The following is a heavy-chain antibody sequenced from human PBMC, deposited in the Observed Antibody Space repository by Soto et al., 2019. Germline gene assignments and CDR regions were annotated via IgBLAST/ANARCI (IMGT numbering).Heavy chain of an antibody. Sequence: EVQLVESGGGLVQPGGSLRLSCAASGFTFSSYWMTWVRQVPGKGLEWVANINEDGSEKYYVDSVKGRFTMSRDNAKNSVYLKMNSLRAEDTAVYYCARDAGDGDNSDYFDYWGQGNLVIVSS. CDR1: GFTFSSYW. CDR3: ARDAGDGDNSDYFDY. D-gene: IGHD7-27*01. V-gene: IGHV3-7*03. CDR2: INEDGSEK. J-gene: IGHJ4*02.